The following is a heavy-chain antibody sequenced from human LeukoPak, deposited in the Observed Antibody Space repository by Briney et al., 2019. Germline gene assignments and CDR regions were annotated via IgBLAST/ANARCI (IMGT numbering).Heavy chain of an antibody. CDR2: INHSGST. CDR3: ARGIRYFDWSRCFDL. CDR1: GGSFSGYY. Sequence: PSETLSLTCAVYGGSFSGYYWSWIRQPPGKGLEWIGEINHSGSTNYNPSLKSRVTISVDTSKNQFSLKLSSVTAADTAVYYCARGIRYFDWSRCFDLWGRGTLVTVSS. J-gene: IGHJ2*01. V-gene: IGHV4-34*01. D-gene: IGHD3-9*01.